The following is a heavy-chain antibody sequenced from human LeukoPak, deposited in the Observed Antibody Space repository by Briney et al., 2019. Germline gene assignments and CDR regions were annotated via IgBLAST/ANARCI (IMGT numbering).Heavy chain of an antibody. CDR2: ISSSSSSYI. V-gene: IGHV3-21*01. Sequence: GGSLRLSCAASGFTFSSYSMNWVRQAPGKGLEWVSSISSSSSSYIYYADSVKGRFTISRDNAKNSLYLQMNSLRAEDTAVYYCARTMGQGLLLRAFDYWGQGTLVTVSS. CDR1: GFTFSSYS. D-gene: IGHD3-16*01. CDR3: ARTMGQGLLLRAFDY. J-gene: IGHJ4*02.